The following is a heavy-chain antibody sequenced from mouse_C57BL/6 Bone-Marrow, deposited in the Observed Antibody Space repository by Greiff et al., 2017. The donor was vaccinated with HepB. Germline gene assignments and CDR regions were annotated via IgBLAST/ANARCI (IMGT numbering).Heavy chain of an antibody. CDR3: ARTSYYDYPFAY. CDR2: IHPNSGST. V-gene: IGHV1-64*01. J-gene: IGHJ3*01. Sequence: QVHVKQPGAELVKPGASVKLSCKASGYTFTSYWMHWVKQRPGQGLEWIGMIHPNSGSTNYNEKFKSKATLTVDKSSSTAYMQLSSLTSEDSAVYYCARTSYYDYPFAYWGQGTLVTVSA. CDR1: GYTFTSYW. D-gene: IGHD2-4*01.